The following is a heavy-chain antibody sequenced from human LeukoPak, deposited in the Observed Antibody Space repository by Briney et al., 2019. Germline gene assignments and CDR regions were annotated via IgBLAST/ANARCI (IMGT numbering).Heavy chain of an antibody. CDR2: LSGDGSST. V-gene: IGHV3-74*03. CDR1: GFTFSTYW. D-gene: IGHD6-19*01. J-gene: IGHJ4*02. Sequence: GGSLRLSCVASGFTFSTYWMHWVRQAPGKGLLWVSRLSGDGSSTKYADSLKGRFTISRDNAKNTLYLQMNSLRAEDTAVYYCASIAVAGTGDYWGQGTLVTVSS. CDR3: ASIAVAGTGDY.